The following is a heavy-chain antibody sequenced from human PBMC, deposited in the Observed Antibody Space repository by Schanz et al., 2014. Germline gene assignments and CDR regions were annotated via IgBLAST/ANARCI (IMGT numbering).Heavy chain of an antibody. Sequence: QVQLVQSGAEVKKPGASVKVSCEASGYTFTSYYIHWFRQAPGQGLEWMGLINPSVGNTNYAQKFRGRVTMTRDTSTSTVYMELSSLRSEDTAVYFCARGPSTGAFDSWGRGTMVTVSS. CDR2: INPSVGNT. CDR1: GYTFTSYY. J-gene: IGHJ3*02. CDR3: ARGPSTGAFDS. V-gene: IGHV1-46*03.